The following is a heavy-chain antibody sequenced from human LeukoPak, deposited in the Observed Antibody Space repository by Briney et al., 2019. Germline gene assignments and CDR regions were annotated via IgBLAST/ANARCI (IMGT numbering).Heavy chain of an antibody. CDR1: RFTFSSYS. D-gene: IGHD3-10*01. V-gene: IGHV3-48*01. CDR2: ISSSSSSI. J-gene: IGHJ4*02. Sequence: PGGSLRLSCAASRFTFSSYSMNWVRQAPGKGLEWVSYISSSSSSIYYADSVKGRFTISRDNAKNTLYLHMHSLRADDTALYYCAKDLHGAFDYWGQGILVTVSS. CDR3: AKDLHGAFDY.